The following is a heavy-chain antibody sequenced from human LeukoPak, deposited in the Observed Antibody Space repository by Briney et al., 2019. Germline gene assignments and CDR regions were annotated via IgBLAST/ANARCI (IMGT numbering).Heavy chain of an antibody. CDR2: ITSSGSFK. Sequence: PGGSLRLSCAASGFSFSDYEMNWVRQAPGKGLEWISYITSSGSFKHQANSVKGRFTISRDNAKNSLYLQMNSLRAEDTALYYCAVTLFRGVENHHAFDIWGPGTLVTVSS. V-gene: IGHV3-48*03. J-gene: IGHJ3*02. CDR3: AVTLFRGVENHHAFDI. CDR1: GFSFSDYE. D-gene: IGHD3-10*01.